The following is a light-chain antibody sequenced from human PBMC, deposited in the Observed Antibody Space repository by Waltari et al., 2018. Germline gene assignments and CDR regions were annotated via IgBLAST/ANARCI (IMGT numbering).Light chain of an antibody. Sequence: DIVVTQSPDSLSVFLGERATINCKSSKCVLYRSSNKNFLAWYQQKPGQPPKLLIYWASTRESGVPYRFSGSGSVTDFTLTSSSMQAEDGSVYCCQQYYSTIFTFGPGTKVDIK. CDR2: WAS. CDR1: KCVLYRSSNKNF. CDR3: QQYYSTIFT. V-gene: IGKV4-1*01. J-gene: IGKJ3*01.